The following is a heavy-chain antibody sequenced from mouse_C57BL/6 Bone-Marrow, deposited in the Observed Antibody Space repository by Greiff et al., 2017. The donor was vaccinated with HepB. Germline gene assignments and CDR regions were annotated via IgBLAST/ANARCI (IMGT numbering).Heavy chain of an antibody. D-gene: IGHD1-1*01. CDR2: IDPSDSET. V-gene: IGHV1-52*01. CDR3: ARTGGYYYPGWFAY. Sequence: VQLQQPGAELVRPGSSVKLSCKASGYTFTSYWMHWVKQRPIQGLEWIGNIDPSDSETHYNQKFKDKATLTVDKSSSTAYMQLSSLTSEDSAVYYCARTGGYYYPGWFAYWGQGNLVTVSA. CDR1: GYTFTSYW. J-gene: IGHJ3*01.